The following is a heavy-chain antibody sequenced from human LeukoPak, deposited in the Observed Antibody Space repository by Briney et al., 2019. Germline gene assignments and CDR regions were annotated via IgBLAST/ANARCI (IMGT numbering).Heavy chain of an antibody. D-gene: IGHD3-22*01. V-gene: IGHV4-39*07. Sequence: SETLSLTCTVSGGSISSSSYYWGWIRQPPGKGLEWIGTIYYSGSTYYNPSLKSRVTISVDTSKNQFSLKLSSVTAADTAVYYCARVLNYYDSSGYPEAKPYYYYYYYMDVWGKGTTVTVSS. CDR1: GGSISSSSYY. CDR3: ARVLNYYDSSGYPEAKPYYYYYYYMDV. CDR2: IYYSGST. J-gene: IGHJ6*03.